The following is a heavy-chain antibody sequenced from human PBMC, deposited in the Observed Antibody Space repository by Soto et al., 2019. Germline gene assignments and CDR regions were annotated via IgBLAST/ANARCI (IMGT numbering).Heavy chain of an antibody. Sequence: LSLTCAVYGGSFSGYYWSWIRQPPGKGPEWIGEINHSGSTNYNPSLKSRVTISVDTSKNQFSLKLSSVTAADTAVYYCARLVGVKYYYYYYGMDVWGQGTTVTVSS. CDR1: GGSFSGYY. CDR2: INHSGST. D-gene: IGHD3-10*01. J-gene: IGHJ6*02. V-gene: IGHV4-34*01. CDR3: ARLVGVKYYYYYYGMDV.